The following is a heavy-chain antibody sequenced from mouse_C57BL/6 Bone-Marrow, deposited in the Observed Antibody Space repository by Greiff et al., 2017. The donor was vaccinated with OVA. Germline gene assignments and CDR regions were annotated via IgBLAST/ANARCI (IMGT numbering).Heavy chain of an antibody. CDR1: GFNIKDDY. J-gene: IGHJ2*01. V-gene: IGHV14-4*01. CDR3: TSYGNFDY. D-gene: IGHD2-1*01. CDR2: IDPENGDT. Sequence: VQLQQSGAELVRPGASVKLSCTASGFNIKDDYMHWVKQRPEQGLEWIGWIDPENGDTEYASKFQGKATITADTSSNTAYLQLSSLTSEDTAVYYCTSYGNFDYWGQGTTPTVPP.